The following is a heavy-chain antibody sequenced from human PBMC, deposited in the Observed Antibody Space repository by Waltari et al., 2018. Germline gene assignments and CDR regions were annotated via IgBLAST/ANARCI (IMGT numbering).Heavy chain of an antibody. V-gene: IGHV1-69*09. CDR3: ARSYYYDSSGYYRFDY. Sequence: QVQLVQSGAEVKKPGAPVKSSGKASGNTLTGTNMHGWRQPPGQGLEWMGRIIPILGIANYAQKFQGRVTITADKSTSTAYMELSSLRSEDTAVYYCARSYYYDSSGYYRFDYWGQGTLVTVSS. CDR2: IIPILGIA. J-gene: IGHJ4*02. D-gene: IGHD3-22*01. CDR1: GNTLTGTN.